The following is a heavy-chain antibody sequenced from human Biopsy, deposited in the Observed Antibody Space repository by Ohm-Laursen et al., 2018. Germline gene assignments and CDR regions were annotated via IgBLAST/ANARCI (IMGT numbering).Heavy chain of an antibody. V-gene: IGHV2-70*01. CDR3: ARPYNRHCYGGADTFHI. CDR2: IVWNHYK. D-gene: IGHD2-21*01. Sequence: PQTLTPTCTFSGFSLTTSCMCVTWLRQPPGKALQWLALIVWNHYKYYSICPKTRLIITRDTSKNQVVLTRTNMNPANTATYYCARPYNRHCYGGADTFHIWGQGTMVAVSS. J-gene: IGHJ3*02. CDR1: GFSLTTSCMC.